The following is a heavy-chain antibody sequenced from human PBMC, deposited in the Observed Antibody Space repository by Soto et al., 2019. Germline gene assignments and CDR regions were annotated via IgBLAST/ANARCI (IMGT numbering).Heavy chain of an antibody. V-gene: IGHV4-59*08. D-gene: IGHD3-9*01. J-gene: IGHJ6*03. CDR2: IYYSGST. CDR3: ARTVLGPDLLADSFVDYYYYMDV. Sequence: PSETLSLTCTVSGGSISSYYWSWIRQPPGKGLEWIGYIYYSGSTNYNPSLKRRVTFSADSSRGQFSLRLNSVTAADTAVYYCARTVLGPDLLADSFVDYYYYMDVWGQGTTVTVS. CDR1: GGSISSYY.